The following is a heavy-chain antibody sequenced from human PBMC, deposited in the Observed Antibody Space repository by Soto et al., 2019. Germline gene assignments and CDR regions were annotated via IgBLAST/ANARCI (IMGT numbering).Heavy chain of an antibody. J-gene: IGHJ6*02. D-gene: IGHD3-10*01. CDR3: AKDQEYYGSGSYYPYYYSGMDV. Sequence: QVQLVESGGGVVQPGRSLRLSCAASGFTFSSYGMHWVRQAPGKGLEWVAVISYDGSNKYYADSVKGRFTISRDNSKNTLYLQRNSLRAEDTAVYYCAKDQEYYGSGSYYPYYYSGMDVWGQGTTVSVSS. V-gene: IGHV3-30*18. CDR1: GFTFSSYG. CDR2: ISYDGSNK.